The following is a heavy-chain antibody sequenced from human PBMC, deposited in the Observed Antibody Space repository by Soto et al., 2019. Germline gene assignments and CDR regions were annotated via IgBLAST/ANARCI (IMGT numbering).Heavy chain of an antibody. V-gene: IGHV3-21*01. CDR3: ARAVRSYCSSTSCLDPHNY. Sequence: GGSLRLSCAASGFTFSSYSMNWVRQAPGKGLEWVSSISSSSSYIYYADSVKGRFTISRDNAKNSLYLQMNSLRAEDTAVYYCARAVRSYCSSTSCLDPHNYWGQGTLVTVSS. CDR1: GFTFSSYS. J-gene: IGHJ4*02. CDR2: ISSSSSYI. D-gene: IGHD2-2*01.